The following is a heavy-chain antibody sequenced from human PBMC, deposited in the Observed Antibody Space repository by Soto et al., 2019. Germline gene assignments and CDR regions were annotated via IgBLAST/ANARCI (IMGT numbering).Heavy chain of an antibody. D-gene: IGHD3-10*01. CDR1: GDSISSPSYY. J-gene: IGHJ5*02. Sequence: PSETLSLTCPVSGDSISSPSYYWVWIRQSPEKGLEWIGSIYYSGSTYYKPSLKSRVTISIDTSKNQFSLKLHFVTVADTAIYYCVRQMGRGWFAPWGQGTLVTVSS. CDR2: IYYSGST. CDR3: VRQMGRGWFAP. V-gene: IGHV4-39*01.